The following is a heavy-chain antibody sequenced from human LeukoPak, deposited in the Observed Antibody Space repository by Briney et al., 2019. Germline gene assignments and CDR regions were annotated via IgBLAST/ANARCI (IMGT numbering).Heavy chain of an antibody. J-gene: IGHJ3*02. D-gene: IGHD5-18*01. V-gene: IGHV4-31*03. CDR1: GGSISRGGYY. CDR2: IYYSGSI. CDR3: ARDRGYSYGCDAFDI. Sequence: SETLSLTCTVSGGSISRGGYYWSWIRQHPGKGLEYIGYIYYSGSIYYNPSLKSRVTISLDPSRNQFSLKLSSVTAADTAVYYCARDRGYSYGCDAFDIWGQGTMVTVSS.